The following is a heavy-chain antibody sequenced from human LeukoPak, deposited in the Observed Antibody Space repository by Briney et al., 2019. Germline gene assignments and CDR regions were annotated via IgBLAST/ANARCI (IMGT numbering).Heavy chain of an antibody. CDR3: ARAMVRNIRYYYYYGMDV. CDR1: GGSISSYY. V-gene: IGHV4-59*08. D-gene: IGHD3-10*01. Sequence: PSETLSLTCTVSGGSISSYYWSWIRQPPGKGLEWIGYIYYSGSTNYNPSLKSRVTISVDTSKNQFSLKLSSVTAADTAVYYCARAMVRNIRYYYYYGMDVWGQGTTVTVSS. J-gene: IGHJ6*02. CDR2: IYYSGST.